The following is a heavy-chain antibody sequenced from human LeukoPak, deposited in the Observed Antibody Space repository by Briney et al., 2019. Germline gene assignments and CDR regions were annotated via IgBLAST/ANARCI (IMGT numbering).Heavy chain of an antibody. CDR1: GLTFSDYY. Sequence: PGGSLRLSCAASGLTFSDYYMSWIRQAPGKGLEWVSYISSGGSTIYYADSVKGRFTISRDNAKNSLYLQMNSLRAEDTAVYYCARNIYYYDSSGYRRNYYFDYWGQGTLVTVSS. J-gene: IGHJ4*02. V-gene: IGHV3-11*01. CDR3: ARNIYYYDSSGYRRNYYFDY. CDR2: ISSGGSTI. D-gene: IGHD3-22*01.